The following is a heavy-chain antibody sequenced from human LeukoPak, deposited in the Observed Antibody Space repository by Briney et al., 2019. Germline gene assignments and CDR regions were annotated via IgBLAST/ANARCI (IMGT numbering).Heavy chain of an antibody. Sequence: ASVKVSCKASGGTFSDHIIFWVRQAPGQGLEWMGWINPNSGGTNYAQKFQGRVTMTRDTSISTAYMELSRLRSDDTAVYYCARVRRIVVAGYYFDYWGQGTLLTVSS. D-gene: IGHD2-15*01. J-gene: IGHJ4*02. CDR1: GGTFSDHI. V-gene: IGHV1-2*02. CDR2: INPNSGGT. CDR3: ARVRRIVVAGYYFDY.